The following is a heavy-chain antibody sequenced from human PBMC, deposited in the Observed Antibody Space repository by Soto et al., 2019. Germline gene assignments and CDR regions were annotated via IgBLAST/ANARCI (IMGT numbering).Heavy chain of an antibody. CDR2: ISYSGNT. V-gene: IGHV4-59*01. CDR1: GGSIISGY. CDR3: AGLRGYAGSPIDY. D-gene: IGHD2-15*01. J-gene: IGHJ4*02. Sequence: PSETLSLTCTVSGGSIISGYWSWIRQPPGKGLERIGYISYSGNTNYNPSLKSRVTMSVDTPKNQFSLRLSSVTTADTAVYYCAGLRGYAGSPIDYWGQGTLVTVS.